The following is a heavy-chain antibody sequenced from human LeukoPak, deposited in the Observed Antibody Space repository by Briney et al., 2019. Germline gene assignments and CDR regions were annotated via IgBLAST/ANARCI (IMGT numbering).Heavy chain of an antibody. CDR3: ARSAVTGPGWIDP. Sequence: GGSLRLSCAASGFTVSSNYMSWVRHAPGKGLQWVSVIYSGGSKYYADSVKGRFTISRDNSKNTLYLQMNGLRAEDTAVYYCARSAVTGPGWIDPWGQGTLVTVSS. CDR2: IYSGGSK. D-gene: IGHD6-19*01. CDR1: GFTVSSNY. V-gene: IGHV3-53*01. J-gene: IGHJ5*02.